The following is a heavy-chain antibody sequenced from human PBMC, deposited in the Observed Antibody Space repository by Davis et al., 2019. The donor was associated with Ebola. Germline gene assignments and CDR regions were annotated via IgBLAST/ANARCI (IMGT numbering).Heavy chain of an antibody. D-gene: IGHD2-2*01. CDR3: ARDWCSSATCYAGYYNGMDV. V-gene: IGHV1-69*05. CDR1: GYTFTSYG. J-gene: IGHJ6*02. Sequence: AASVKVSCKASGYTFTSYGISWVRQAPGQGLEWMGGIIPIFGTANYAQKFQGRVTITRDTSASTAYMELSSLRSEDTAVYYCARDWCSSATCYAGYYNGMDVWGQGTTVTVSS. CDR2: IIPIFGTA.